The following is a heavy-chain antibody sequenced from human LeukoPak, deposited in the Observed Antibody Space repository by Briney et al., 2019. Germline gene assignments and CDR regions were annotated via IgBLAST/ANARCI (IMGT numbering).Heavy chain of an antibody. CDR2: ISGSGDNT. D-gene: IGHD3-9*01. J-gene: IGHJ4*02. CDR3: AKGDDILTGYLSYFDY. V-gene: IGHV3-23*01. Sequence: GGSLRLSCAASGFTFRTYAMNWVRQAPGKGLEWVSGISGSGDNTYYADPVKGRFTISRDNSKNTLYLQMNSLRAEDTAVYYCAKGDDILTGYLSYFDYWGQGTLVTVSS. CDR1: GFTFRTYA.